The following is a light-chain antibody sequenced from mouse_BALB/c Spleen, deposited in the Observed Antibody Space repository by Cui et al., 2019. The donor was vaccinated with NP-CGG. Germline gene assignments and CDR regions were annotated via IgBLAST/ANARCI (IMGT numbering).Light chain of an antibody. CDR3: ALWYSNHWV. J-gene: IGLJ1*01. CDR2: GTN. V-gene: IGLV1*01. CDR1: TGAVTPSNY. Sequence: QAVVTQESALTTSPGETVTLTCRSSTGAVTPSNYANWVQEKPDHLFTGLIGGTNNRAPGVPARLSGSLIGDKAALTITGAQTEDEAIYFCALWYSNHWVFGGGTKLTVL.